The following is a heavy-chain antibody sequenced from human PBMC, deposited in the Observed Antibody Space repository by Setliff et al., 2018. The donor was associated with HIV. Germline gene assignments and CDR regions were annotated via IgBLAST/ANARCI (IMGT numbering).Heavy chain of an antibody. V-gene: IGHV4-61*02. CDR1: GDSISSGSNY. D-gene: IGHD3-22*01. CDR3: ARAASYYDSSGYWAPPKYFDY. J-gene: IGHJ4*02. CDR2: IYTSGP. Sequence: PSETLSLTCTVSGDSISSGSNYWSWIRQPAGKGLEWIGRIYTSGPRYNPSLENRVTISVDTSKSQFFLMLSSVTAADTAVYYCARAASYYDSSGYWAPPKYFDYWGQGTLVTVSS.